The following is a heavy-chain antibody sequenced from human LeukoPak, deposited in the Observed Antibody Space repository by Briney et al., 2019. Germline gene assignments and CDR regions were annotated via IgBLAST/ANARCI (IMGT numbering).Heavy chain of an antibody. J-gene: IGHJ4*02. CDR2: INPNSGGT. D-gene: IGHD3-10*01. CDR3: ARETITMVRGVTNNFDY. CDR1: GYTFTGYY. V-gene: IGHV1-2*02. Sequence: GASVKVSCKASGYTFTGYYMHWVRQAPGQGLEWVGWINPNSGGTNYAQKFQGRVTMTRDTSISTAYMELSRLRSDDTAVYYCARETITMVRGVTNNFDYWGQGTLVTVSS.